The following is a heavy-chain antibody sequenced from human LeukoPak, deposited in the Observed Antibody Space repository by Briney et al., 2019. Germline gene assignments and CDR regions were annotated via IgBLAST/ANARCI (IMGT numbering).Heavy chain of an antibody. J-gene: IGHJ6*03. CDR3: ARGGIPTGPYYYFYYMDV. V-gene: IGHV3-30*01. CDR1: GFTFSRHV. D-gene: IGHD1-14*01. CDR2: ISYDGNNR. Sequence: GSSLRPSCAASGFTFSRHVMQWVRQAPGKGLEWVAVISYDGNNRFYADSVKGRFTISSDNSRNTLYLQMNSLSGDDAAVYSCARGGIPTGPYYYFYYMDVWGKGTAVTVSS.